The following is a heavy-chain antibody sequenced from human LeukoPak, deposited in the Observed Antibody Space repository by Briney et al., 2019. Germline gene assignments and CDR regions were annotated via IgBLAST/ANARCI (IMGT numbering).Heavy chain of an antibody. CDR1: GFSISDYY. D-gene: IGHD3-16*01. CDR2: ITSGGAST. Sequence: GGSLRLSCDASGFSISDYYMSWIRQSPGKGLEWISYITSGGASTNYADSVKGRFTISRDKAKNSVALQLNSLRAEDTAVYYCTRQRRGTYYAFDSWGQGTLVTISS. J-gene: IGHJ4*02. CDR3: TRQRRGTYYAFDS. V-gene: IGHV3-11*01.